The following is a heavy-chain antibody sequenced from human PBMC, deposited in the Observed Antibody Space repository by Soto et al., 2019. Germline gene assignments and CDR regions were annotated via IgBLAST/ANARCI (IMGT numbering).Heavy chain of an antibody. CDR1: GFTFSSYW. J-gene: IGHJ4*02. CDR3: ARPFHDYGDYVSRTHFDY. V-gene: IGHV3-74*01. Sequence: GGSLRLSCAASGFTFSSYWMHWVRQAPGKGLAWVSRINSDGSSTSYADSVKGRFTISRDNAKNTLYLQMNSLRAEDTAVYYCARPFHDYGDYVSRTHFDYWGQGTLVTVSS. D-gene: IGHD4-17*01. CDR2: INSDGSST.